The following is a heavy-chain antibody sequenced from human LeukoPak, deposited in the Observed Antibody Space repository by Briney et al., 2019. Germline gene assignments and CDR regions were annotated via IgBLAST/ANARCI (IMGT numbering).Heavy chain of an antibody. Sequence: PGGSLRLSCAASGFTFSSYSMNWVRQAPGKGLEWVSSISSSSSYIYYADSVKGRFTISRDNSKNTLYLQMNSLRAEDTAVYYCAKERSSYYYGSGSYPELDYWGQGTLVTVSS. J-gene: IGHJ4*02. D-gene: IGHD3-10*01. CDR3: AKERSSYYYGSGSYPELDY. V-gene: IGHV3-21*01. CDR2: ISSSSSYI. CDR1: GFTFSSYS.